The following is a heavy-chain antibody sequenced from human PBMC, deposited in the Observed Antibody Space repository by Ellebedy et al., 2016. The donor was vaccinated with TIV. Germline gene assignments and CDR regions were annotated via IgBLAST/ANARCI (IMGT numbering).Heavy chain of an antibody. J-gene: IGHJ4*02. CDR3: ATPYVWGSYRHFDY. V-gene: IGHV1-24*01. Sequence: ASVKVSCXVSGYTLTDLSMHWVRQAPGKGLEWMGGFDPEDGETIYAQKFQGRVTMTEDTSTDTAYMELSSLRSEDTAVYYCATPYVWGSYRHFDYWGQGTLVTVSS. CDR2: FDPEDGET. D-gene: IGHD3-16*02. CDR1: GYTLTDLS.